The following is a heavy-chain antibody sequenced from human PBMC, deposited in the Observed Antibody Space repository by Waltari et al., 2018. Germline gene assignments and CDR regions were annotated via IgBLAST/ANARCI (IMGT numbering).Heavy chain of an antibody. CDR3: ARSPSYYGSGSCLDY. Sequence: QLQLQESGPGLVKPSETLSLTCTVSGGSISSSSFYWGWIRQPPGKGLEWLGSLYYTGSTYYNPSLKSRLTISVHTSKNQFSLKLTSVTAADTAVYYCARSPSYYGSGSCLDYWGQGTLVTVSS. CDR2: LYYTGST. D-gene: IGHD3-10*01. V-gene: IGHV4-39*01. CDR1: GGSISSSSFY. J-gene: IGHJ4*02.